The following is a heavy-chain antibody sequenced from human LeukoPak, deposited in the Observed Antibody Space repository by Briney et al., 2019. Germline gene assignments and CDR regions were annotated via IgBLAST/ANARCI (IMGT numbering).Heavy chain of an antibody. J-gene: IGHJ3*02. CDR1: GYTFNSYG. D-gene: IGHD5-24*01. V-gene: IGHV1-18*01. Sequence: GASVKVSCKASGYTFNSYGISWVRQAPGQGLEWMGWISAYNGHTNYAQKFQGRVTMTTDTSTSTAYMDLRSLRSDDTAVYYCARDLPDGYNYRSRPRGSAFDIWGQGTMVTVSS. CDR2: ISAYNGHT. CDR3: ARDLPDGYNYRSRPRGSAFDI.